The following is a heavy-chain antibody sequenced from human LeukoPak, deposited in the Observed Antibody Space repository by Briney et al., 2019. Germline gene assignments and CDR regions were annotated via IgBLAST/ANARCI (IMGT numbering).Heavy chain of an antibody. J-gene: IGHJ6*02. V-gene: IGHV4-30-2*01. CDR1: GGSISSGGYS. CDR3: ARAPSITIFGVVKNYYYYGMDV. D-gene: IGHD3-3*01. CDR2: IYHSGST. Sequence: SQTLSLTCAVSGGSISSGGYSWSWIRQPPGKGLEWIGYIYHSGSTYYNPSLKSRVTISVDKSKNQFSLKLSSVTAADTAVYYCARAPSITIFGVVKNYYYYGMDVWGQGTTVTVSS.